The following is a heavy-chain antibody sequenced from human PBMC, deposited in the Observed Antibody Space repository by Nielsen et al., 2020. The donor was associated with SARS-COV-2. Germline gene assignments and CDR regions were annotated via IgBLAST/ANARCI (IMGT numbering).Heavy chain of an antibody. CDR3: AKDPAAGSVDY. CDR2: VSGDVAHTT. CDR1: GFTFSAYA. J-gene: IGHJ4*02. Sequence: GESLKISCAASGFTFSAYAMIWVRQAAGKGLEWVSAVSGDVAHTTYYADSVKGRFTISRDNSKNTLYLQMNSLRAEDTALYYCAKDPAAGSVDYWGQGTLVTVSS. V-gene: IGHV3-23*01. D-gene: IGHD6-13*01.